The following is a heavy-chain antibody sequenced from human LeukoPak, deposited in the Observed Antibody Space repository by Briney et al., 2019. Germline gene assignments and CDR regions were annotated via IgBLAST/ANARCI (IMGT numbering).Heavy chain of an antibody. CDR3: ATQLDGLETAEYFQH. D-gene: IGHD2-2*01. J-gene: IGHJ1*01. Sequence: SETLSLTCAVSGGSISSGGYSWSWIRQPPGKGLEWIGYIYHSGSTYYNPSLKSRVTISVDTSKNQFSLKLSSVTAADTAVYYCATQLDGLETAEYFQHWGQGTLVTVSS. V-gene: IGHV4-30-2*03. CDR1: GGSISSGGYS. CDR2: IYHSGST.